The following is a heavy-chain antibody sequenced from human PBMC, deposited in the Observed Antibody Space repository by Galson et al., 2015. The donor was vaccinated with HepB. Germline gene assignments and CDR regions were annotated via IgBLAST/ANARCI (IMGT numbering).Heavy chain of an antibody. J-gene: IGHJ4*02. CDR2: IYPGDSRT. CDR3: ARQDGTALYYFDS. Sequence: QSGAEVKKPGESLKISCKGSGYSFSFSSYWIAWVRQMPGEGLEWMGIIYPGDSRTAYSPSFQGQVTISVDKSISTAYLQLSSLRASDTAVYYCARQDGTALYYFDSWGQGTPVTDSS. CDR1: GYSFSFSSYW. V-gene: IGHV5-51*01. D-gene: IGHD2-21*02.